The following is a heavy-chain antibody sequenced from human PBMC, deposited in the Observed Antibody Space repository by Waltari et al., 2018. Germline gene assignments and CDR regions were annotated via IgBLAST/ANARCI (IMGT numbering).Heavy chain of an antibody. CDR3: ARMGEVPAAMDYYYYMDV. Sequence: QVQLVQSGAEVKKPGASVTVSCKASGYTFTGYYMHWVRQAPGQGLEWMGWINPNSGGTNYAQKFQGRVTMTRDTSISTAYMELSRLRSDDTAVYYCARMGEVPAAMDYYYYMDVWGKGTTVTVSS. J-gene: IGHJ6*03. D-gene: IGHD2-2*01. CDR2: INPNSGGT. V-gene: IGHV1-2*02. CDR1: GYTFTGYY.